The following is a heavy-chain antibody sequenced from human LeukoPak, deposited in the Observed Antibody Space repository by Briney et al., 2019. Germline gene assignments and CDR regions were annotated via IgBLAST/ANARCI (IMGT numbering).Heavy chain of an antibody. Sequence: GGSLRLSCAASGFTFSDYYMSWIRQAPGKGLEWVSYISSSGSTIYYADSAKGRFTISRDNAKNSLYLQMNSLRAEDTAVYYCARKPDSSSWYSRFDPWGQGTLVTVSS. J-gene: IGHJ5*02. V-gene: IGHV3-11*04. CDR3: ARKPDSSSWYSRFDP. CDR2: ISSSGSTI. D-gene: IGHD6-13*01. CDR1: GFTFSDYY.